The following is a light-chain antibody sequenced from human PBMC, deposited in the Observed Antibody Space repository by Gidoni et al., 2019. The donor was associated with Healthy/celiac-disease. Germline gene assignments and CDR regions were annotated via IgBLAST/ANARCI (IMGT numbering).Light chain of an antibody. CDR2: LGS. J-gene: IGKJ1*01. CDR3: VQALQTPRT. V-gene: IGKV2-28*01. CDR1: QCLLHSNGYND. Sequence: DIVMTQSLLSLPVTPGEPASISCRSSQCLLHSNGYNDLDWYLQKPGQSPQLLIYLGSNRASGVPDRFRGSGSGTDFTLKISRVEAEDVGVYYCVQALQTPRTFGQGTKVEIK.